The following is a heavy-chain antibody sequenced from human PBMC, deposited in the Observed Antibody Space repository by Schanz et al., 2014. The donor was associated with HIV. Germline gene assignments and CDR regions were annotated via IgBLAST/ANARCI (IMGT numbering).Heavy chain of an antibody. Sequence: VQLVESGGGFVQPGGSLRLSCATSGFPFAAYAMTWVRQAPGKGLEWVSSIRESGGRTYYADSVNGRFTISRDNSKNTLYLQMTTLRTEDTAVYYCAKPEYDSRGNSQSHFDSWGQGTLVTVSS. D-gene: IGHD3-22*01. CDR2: IRESGGRT. CDR1: GFPFAAYA. V-gene: IGHV3-23*04. CDR3: AKPEYDSRGNSQSHFDS. J-gene: IGHJ4*02.